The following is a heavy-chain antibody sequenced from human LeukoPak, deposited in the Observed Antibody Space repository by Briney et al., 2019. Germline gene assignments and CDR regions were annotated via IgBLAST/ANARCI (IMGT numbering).Heavy chain of an antibody. CDR3: ARYSSSWPEAGDDAFDI. J-gene: IGHJ3*02. CDR1: GYSISSGYD. CDR2: IYHSGIT. Sequence: SETLSLTCALSGYSISSGYDWGWIRQPPAKGREWIGRIYHSGITHYNQSLKSRVTISVDTSKHPFSLKLSSVTAADTAVYYCARYSSSWPEAGDDAFDIWGQGTMVTVSS. D-gene: IGHD6-13*01. V-gene: IGHV4-38-2*01.